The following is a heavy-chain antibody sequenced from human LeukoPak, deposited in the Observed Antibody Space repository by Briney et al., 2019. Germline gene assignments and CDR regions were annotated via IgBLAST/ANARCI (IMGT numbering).Heavy chain of an antibody. CDR1: GFIFSNYA. D-gene: IGHD2-2*01. CDR3: ARVAAAAASDY. J-gene: IGHJ4*02. V-gene: IGHV3-21*01. Sequence: GGSLRLSCAASGFIFSNYAMTWIRQAPGKGLEWVSSISSSSSYIYYADSVKGRFTISRDNAKNSLYLQMNSLRAEDTAVYYCARVAAAAASDYWGQGALVTVSS. CDR2: ISSSSSYI.